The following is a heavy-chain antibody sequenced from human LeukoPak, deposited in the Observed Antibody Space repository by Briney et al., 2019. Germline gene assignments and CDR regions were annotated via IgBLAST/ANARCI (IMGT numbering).Heavy chain of an antibody. V-gene: IGHV1-46*01. CDR1: GYTFTSYY. D-gene: IGHD3-3*01. CDR3: ARDDIGFLASGYADGMDV. J-gene: IGHJ6*02. CDR2: INPSGGST. Sequence: RASVKVSCKASGYTFTSYYMHWVRQAPGQGLEWMGIINPSGGSTSYAQKFQGRVTMTRDTSTSTVYMELSSLRSEDTAVYYCARDDIGFLASGYADGMDVWGQGTTVTVSS.